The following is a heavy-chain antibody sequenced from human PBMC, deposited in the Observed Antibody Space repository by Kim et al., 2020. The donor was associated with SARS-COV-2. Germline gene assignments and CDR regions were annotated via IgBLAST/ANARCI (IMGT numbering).Heavy chain of an antibody. CDR1: GFTFSSYA. D-gene: IGHD2-2*03. CDR2: MSGSGSAT. CDR3: AKDGSRAFISVTFDI. J-gene: IGHJ3*02. Sequence: GGSLRLSCAASGFTFSSYAMSWVRQAPGKGLEWVSGMSGSGSATYYADSVKGRFTISRDNSKNTLDLQMNSLRTEDTAVYYCAKDGSRAFISVTFDIWGQGKMVTVSS. V-gene: IGHV3-23*01.